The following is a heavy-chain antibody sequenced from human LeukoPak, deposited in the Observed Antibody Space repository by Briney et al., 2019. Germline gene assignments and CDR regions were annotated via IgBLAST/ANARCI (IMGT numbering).Heavy chain of an antibody. Sequence: GASVKVSCKASGYTFAGYYMHWVRQAPGQGLEWMGWINPNSGGTNYAQKFQGRVSMTRDTSISTAYMELGRLRSDETAVYYCARVGGMSHTYYYIELWGKGTTLSV. CDR2: INPNSGGT. D-gene: IGHD2-15*01. CDR1: GYTFAGYY. CDR3: ARVGGMSHTYYYIEL. J-gene: IGHJ6*03. V-gene: IGHV1-2*02.